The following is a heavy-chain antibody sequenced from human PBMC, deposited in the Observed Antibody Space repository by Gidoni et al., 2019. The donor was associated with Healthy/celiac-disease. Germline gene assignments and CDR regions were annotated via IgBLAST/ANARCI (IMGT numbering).Heavy chain of an antibody. CDR1: GLTVSSSS. Sequence: EVQLVESGGGLVKPGGSLRLSCPASGLTVSSSSMNWVRKAPGKGLEWFASISSSSSYIYYADAVKGLFTISRDNAKNSLYLQMNSLRAEDTAVYYCAREYTSGSYGHWGQGTLVTVSS. CDR2: ISSSSSYI. J-gene: IGHJ1*01. CDR3: AREYTSGSYGH. V-gene: IGHV3-21*01. D-gene: IGHD1-26*01.